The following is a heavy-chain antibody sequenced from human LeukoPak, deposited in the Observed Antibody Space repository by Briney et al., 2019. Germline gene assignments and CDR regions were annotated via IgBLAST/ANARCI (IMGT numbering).Heavy chain of an antibody. Sequence: ASVTVSCTTSGYIFTNYAISWVRQAPGQGLEWMGWISAYNGNTKYAQKLQGRVTMTTDTSTSTAYMELRSLRSDDTAVYYCARGPRDYVNGFDAWGQGTLVTVSS. CDR3: ARGPRDYVNGFDA. V-gene: IGHV1-18*01. CDR1: GYIFTNYA. J-gene: IGHJ5*02. CDR2: ISAYNGNT. D-gene: IGHD3-10*02.